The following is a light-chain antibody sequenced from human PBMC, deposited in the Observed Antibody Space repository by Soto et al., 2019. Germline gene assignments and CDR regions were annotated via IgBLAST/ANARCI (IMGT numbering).Light chain of an antibody. V-gene: IGLV7-43*01. CDR3: LLYHNNSWV. Sequence: QAVVTQETSLTVSPGGTVTLTCASNTGAVTSGSYANWFQQKPGQAPRSLIYNTVNKHSWTPARFSGSLLGGKAALTLSGVQPEDDGDYYCLLYHNNSWVFGGGTKLTVL. CDR2: NTV. CDR1: TGAVTSGSY. J-gene: IGLJ3*02.